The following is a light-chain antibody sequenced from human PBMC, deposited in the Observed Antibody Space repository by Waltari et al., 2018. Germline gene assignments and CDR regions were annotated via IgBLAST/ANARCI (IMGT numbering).Light chain of an antibody. CDR1: KLGDKY. J-gene: IGLJ3*02. CDR2: QDI. CDR3: QAWDSSTVV. Sequence: SYELTQPPSVSVSPGQTASITCSGDKLGDKYTCWSQQKPGQSPVLVIFQDIKQPSGIPERFSGSNSGNTATLTISGTQPMDEADYYCQAWDSSTVVFGGGTKLTVL. V-gene: IGLV3-1*01.